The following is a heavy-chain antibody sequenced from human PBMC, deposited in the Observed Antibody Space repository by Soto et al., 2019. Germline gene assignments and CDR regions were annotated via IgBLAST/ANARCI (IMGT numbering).Heavy chain of an antibody. J-gene: IGHJ2*01. CDR3: ARDGDRCTSTRCSPWPDTHFDL. Sequence: QVQLVQSGDEVKKPGASVKVSCKASGYTFTNYGISWVRQAPGQGLEWMGWISPYNGNTKYPQKLQGRVTMTTDTSPRTSYMELRSLSSDDTAVYFCARDGDRCTSTRCSPWPDTHFDLWGRGTLVTVSS. CDR2: ISPYNGNT. D-gene: IGHD2-2*01. CDR1: GYTFTNYG. V-gene: IGHV1-18*01.